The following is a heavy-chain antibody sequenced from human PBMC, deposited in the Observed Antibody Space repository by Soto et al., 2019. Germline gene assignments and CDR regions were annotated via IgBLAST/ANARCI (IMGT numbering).Heavy chain of an antibody. V-gene: IGHV2-5*01. CDR2: IYWNDDK. CDR1: GFSLSTSGVG. J-gene: IGHJ5*02. Sequence: ITLKESGPPLVNPTQTLTLTCTFSGFSLSTSGVGVGWIRQPPGKALEWLALIYWNDDKRYSRSLKSRLTVTKYTSKNQVVLTLTNMYPPDTAPYYCAHSHSYSTGLYTRISWNCGPWRQATLVTVSS. CDR3: AHSHSYSTGLYTRISWNCGP. D-gene: IGHD6-19*01.